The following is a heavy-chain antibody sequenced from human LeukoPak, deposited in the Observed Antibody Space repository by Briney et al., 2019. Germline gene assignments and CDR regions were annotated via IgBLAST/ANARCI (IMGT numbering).Heavy chain of an antibody. D-gene: IGHD3-10*01. CDR1: GFTFSSYG. V-gene: IGHV3-30*18. CDR2: ISYDGSNK. J-gene: IGHJ1*01. CDR3: AKDKSPLNYYGSGSPFQH. Sequence: GGSLRLSCAASGFTFSSYGMHWVRQAPGKELEWVAVISYDGSNKYYADSVKGRFTISRDNSKNTLYLQMNSLRAEDTAVYYCAKDKSPLNYYGSGSPFQHWGQGTLVTVSS.